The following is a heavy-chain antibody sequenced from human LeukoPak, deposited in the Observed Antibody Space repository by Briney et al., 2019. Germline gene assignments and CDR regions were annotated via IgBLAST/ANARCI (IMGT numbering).Heavy chain of an antibody. V-gene: IGHV3-66*01. D-gene: IGHD6-13*01. J-gene: IGHJ4*02. CDR1: GFNGRSNY. CDR2: IYTGGNT. Sequence: PGGSLKLFRSAPGFNGRSNYLSWVRQAPGKGLEWVSVIYTGGNTYHADSVKGRFTISRDNSKNTLYLQMNSLRAEDTAVYYCARDLGKAGTYWGQGTLATVSS. CDR3: ARDLGKAGTY.